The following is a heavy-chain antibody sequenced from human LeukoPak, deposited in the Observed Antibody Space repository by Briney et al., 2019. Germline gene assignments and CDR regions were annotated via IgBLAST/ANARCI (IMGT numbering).Heavy chain of an antibody. D-gene: IGHD7-27*01. J-gene: IGHJ2*01. Sequence: PGGSLRLSCAASGLTFSSYAMMWLRQAPGKGLEWVSAIIGNGGWALYADSVKGRFTISRDNTKNTLYLQMSSLRAEDTAVYYCAKDAGDSRYWYFDLWGRGTLVTVSS. CDR2: IIGNGGWA. V-gene: IGHV3-23*01. CDR1: GLTFSSYA. CDR3: AKDAGDSRYWYFDL.